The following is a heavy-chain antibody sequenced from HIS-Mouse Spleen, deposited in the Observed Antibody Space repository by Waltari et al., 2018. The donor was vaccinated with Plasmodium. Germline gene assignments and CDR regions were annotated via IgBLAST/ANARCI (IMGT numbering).Heavy chain of an antibody. D-gene: IGHD3-10*01. CDR3: AKDDPGADNAFDI. CDR2: ISHDGRKK. Sequence: QVQLVESGGGVVQPGRSLRLSCAASGFTFSSYGMDWVRQASGKGLGWVAGISHDGRKKYYADAVKGRFTISRDKSKSTLDLQMNSLRAEDTAVYYCAKDDPGADNAFDIWSQGTMVTVSS. J-gene: IGHJ3*02. V-gene: IGHV3-30*18. CDR1: GFTFSSYG.